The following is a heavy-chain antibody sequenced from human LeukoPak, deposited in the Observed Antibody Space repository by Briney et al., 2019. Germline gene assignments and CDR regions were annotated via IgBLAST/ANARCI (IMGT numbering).Heavy chain of an antibody. CDR1: GFTFSSYS. CDR3: ARSPTVTTPYYYYMDV. CDR2: ISSSSSYI. J-gene: IGHJ6*03. Sequence: GGSLRLSCAASGFTFSSYSMNWVRQAPGKGLEWVSSISSSSSYIYYADSWKGRFTISRDNAKNSLYLQMNSLRAEDTAVYYCARSPTVTTPYYYYMDVWGKGTTVTVSS. D-gene: IGHD4-17*01. V-gene: IGHV3-21*01.